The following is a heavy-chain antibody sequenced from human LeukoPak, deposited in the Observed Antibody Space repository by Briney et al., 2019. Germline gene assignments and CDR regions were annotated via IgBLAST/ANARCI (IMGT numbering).Heavy chain of an antibody. Sequence: SETLSLTCTVSGGSISSSSYYWGWIRQPPGKGLEWIGSIYYSGSTYYNPSLKSRVTISVDTSKNQFSLKLSSVTAADTAVYYCARDRSSGWYTPTYYFDYWGQGSLVTVSS. V-gene: IGHV4-39*07. J-gene: IGHJ4*02. CDR1: GGSISSSSYY. CDR3: ARDRSSGWYTPTYYFDY. D-gene: IGHD6-19*01. CDR2: IYYSGST.